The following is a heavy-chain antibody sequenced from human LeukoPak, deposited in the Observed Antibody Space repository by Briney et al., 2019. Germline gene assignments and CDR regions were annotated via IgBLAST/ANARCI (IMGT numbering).Heavy chain of an antibody. D-gene: IGHD3-3*01. V-gene: IGHV1-8*01. CDR1: GYTFTSYD. J-gene: IGHJ4*02. CDR2: MNPNSGNT. CDR3: ARGSRGFTIFGVVTTQYYFDY. Sequence: GASVKVSCKASGYTFTSYDINWVRQATGQGLEWMGWMNPNSGNTGYAQKFQGRVTMTRNTSISTVYMELSSLRSEDTAVYYCARGSRGFTIFGVVTTQYYFDYWGQGTLVTVSS.